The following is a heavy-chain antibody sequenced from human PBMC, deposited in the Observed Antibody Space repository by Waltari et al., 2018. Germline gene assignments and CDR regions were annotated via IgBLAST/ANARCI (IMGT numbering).Heavy chain of an antibody. V-gene: IGHV1-24*01. CDR1: GYTLTELS. CDR3: ATYPPWGAELYYFDY. CDR2: VYRGDGET. Sequence: QVQLVQSGAEVKKPGASVKVSCKVSGYTLTELSMHWVRQAPGKGLEWLGGVYRGDGETSYAKKFKGRVTITEDTTTDTAYMELSSLRSEDTAVYDCATYPPWGAELYYFDYWGQGTLVTVSA. D-gene: IGHD3-16*01. J-gene: IGHJ4*02.